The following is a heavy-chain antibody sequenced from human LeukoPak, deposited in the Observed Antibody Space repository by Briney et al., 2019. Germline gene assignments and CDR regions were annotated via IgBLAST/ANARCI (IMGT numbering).Heavy chain of an antibody. CDR1: IGSISGFY. V-gene: IGHV4-59*01. Sequence: SETLSLTCTVSIGSISGFYWAWIRQPPGKGLEWLGYMYYTETTSYNPSLRSRVTISIDKSKNQFSLNVSSVTSADTAVYYCARLAVTGKNYWGQGTLVTVSS. D-gene: IGHD6-19*01. CDR2: MYYTETT. CDR3: ARLAVTGKNY. J-gene: IGHJ4*02.